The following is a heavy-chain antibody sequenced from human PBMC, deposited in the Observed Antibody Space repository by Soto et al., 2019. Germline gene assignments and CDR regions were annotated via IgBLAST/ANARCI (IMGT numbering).Heavy chain of an antibody. J-gene: IGHJ1*01. CDR1: GYTLTELS. V-gene: IGHV1-24*01. CDR2: FDPEDGET. D-gene: IGHD6-13*01. Sequence: GASVQVSCKASGYTLTELSMHWVRQAPGKGLEWMGGFDPEDGETIYAQKFQGRVTMTEDTSTDTAYMELSSLRSEDTAVYYCSTVPLIAAAGTYFQHWGQGTLVTVSS. CDR3: STVPLIAAAGTYFQH.